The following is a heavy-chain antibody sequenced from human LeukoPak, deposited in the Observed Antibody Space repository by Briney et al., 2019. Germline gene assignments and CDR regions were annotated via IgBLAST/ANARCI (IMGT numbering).Heavy chain of an antibody. V-gene: IGHV3-48*04. CDR3: ARGRSGPSGEYRTFDP. Sequence: GGSLRLSCAASGFTFSSYAMSWVRQAPGKGLEWVSYISSSSSNIYYTDSVKGRFTSSRDNAKNSLYLQMNSLRAEDTAIYYCARGRSGPSGEYRTFDPWGQGTLVTVSS. CDR1: GFTFSSYA. D-gene: IGHD6-19*01. J-gene: IGHJ5*02. CDR2: ISSSSSNI.